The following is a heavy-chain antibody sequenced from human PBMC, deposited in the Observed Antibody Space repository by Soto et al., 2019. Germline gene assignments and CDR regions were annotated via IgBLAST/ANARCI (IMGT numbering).Heavy chain of an antibody. D-gene: IGHD3-3*01. V-gene: IGHV3-73*01. CDR3: GYDFWSVFYSGGQTSGMVV. Sequence: GGSLRLSCAASGFTFSGSAIHWVRQASGKGLEWVGRIRDKVNKYATAYAASVTGRFTISRDDSKNMAYLQMNSLKTDDTAVYYCGYDFWSVFYSGGQTSGMVVWGQGTTVTV. J-gene: IGHJ6*02. CDR1: GFTFSGSA. CDR2: IRDKVNKYAT.